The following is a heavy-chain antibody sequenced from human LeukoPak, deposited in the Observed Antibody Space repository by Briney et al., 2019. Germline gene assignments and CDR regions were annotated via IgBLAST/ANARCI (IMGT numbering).Heavy chain of an antibody. CDR2: IKADGSGT. CDR1: GFTIGPYA. Sequence: GGALRLSCAASGFTIGPYALYWVRQGPGRGLEWVSVIKADGSGTFYADSVRGRFTTSRDNSKNSLYLQMNSLTSEDTALYYCATWAFYHNLDVWGQGTTVIVSS. CDR3: ATWAFYHNLDV. V-gene: IGHV3-43*02. D-gene: IGHD2/OR15-2a*01. J-gene: IGHJ6*02.